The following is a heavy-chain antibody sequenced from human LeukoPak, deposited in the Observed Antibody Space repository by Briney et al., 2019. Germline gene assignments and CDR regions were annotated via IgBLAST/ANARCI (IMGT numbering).Heavy chain of an antibody. CDR1: DGSFSGYY. V-gene: IGHV4-34*01. CDR3: ARERIAVAGTGVYAFDI. J-gene: IGHJ3*02. CDR2: INHSGST. Sequence: PSETLSLTCAVYDGSFSGYYWTWIRQPPGKGLEWIGEINHSGSTNYNPSLKTRVIISVDTSKNQFSLKLSSVTDADTAVYYCARERIAVAGTGVYAFDIWGQGTMVTVSS. D-gene: IGHD6-19*01.